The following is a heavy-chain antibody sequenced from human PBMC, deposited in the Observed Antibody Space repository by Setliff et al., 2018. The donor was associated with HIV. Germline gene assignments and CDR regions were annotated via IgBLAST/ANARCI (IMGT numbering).Heavy chain of an antibody. CDR2: IYSSGST. Sequence: PSETLSLTCTVSGGSIRSYYWSWIRQPPGKGLEWIGHIYSSGSTNYNPSLKSRVTISVDTSKNQFSLKRSSVTAADTAVYYCARHSGVASPNWFDPWGQGTLVTVSS. CDR1: GGSIRSYY. D-gene: IGHD3-10*01. J-gene: IGHJ5*02. CDR3: ARHSGVASPNWFDP. V-gene: IGHV4-59*08.